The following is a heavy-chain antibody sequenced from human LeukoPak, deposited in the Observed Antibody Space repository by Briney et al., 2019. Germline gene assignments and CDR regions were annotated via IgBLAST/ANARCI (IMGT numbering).Heavy chain of an antibody. CDR2: IYYSGNT. Sequence: SETLSLTCAVSGYSISISNWWGWIRQPPGKGLEWIGYIYYSGNTYYNPSLKSRVTVSVDTSKNQFSLKLSSVTALDTAVYYCARVVLRYSAVYGGIDYWGQGTLVTVSS. V-gene: IGHV4-28*03. D-gene: IGHD3-9*01. CDR3: ARVVLRYSAVYGGIDY. CDR1: GYSISISNW. J-gene: IGHJ4*02.